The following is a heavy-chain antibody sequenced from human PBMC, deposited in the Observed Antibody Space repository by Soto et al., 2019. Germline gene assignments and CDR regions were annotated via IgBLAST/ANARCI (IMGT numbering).Heavy chain of an antibody. V-gene: IGHV1-18*04. J-gene: IGHJ4*02. CDR3: ARDSSYDYVWGSYRYRFDY. CDR2: ISAYSGNT. Sequence: ASVKVSCKASGYTFTSYGISWVRQAPGQGLAWMGWISAYSGNTHYAQKLQGRVTMTTDTSTSTAYMELRSLRSDDTAVYYCARDSSYDYVWGSYRYRFDYRGQGALGTVSS. D-gene: IGHD3-16*02. CDR1: GYTFTSYG.